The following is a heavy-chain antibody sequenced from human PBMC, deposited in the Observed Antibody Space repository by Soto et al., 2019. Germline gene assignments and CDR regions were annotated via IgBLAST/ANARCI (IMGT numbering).Heavy chain of an antibody. Sequence: PSETLSLTCGVFDDSTRSRYWWTWLRRPPGRGLEWIGEVNQSGTSNYKASLKSRVTISLDTSKNQLSLKLNSVTAADTAVYYCARHSNIAASQFDHWGHGTLVTVSS. V-gene: IGHV4-4*02. CDR1: DDSTRSRYW. CDR3: ARHSNIAASQFDH. CDR2: VNQSGTS. J-gene: IGHJ4*01. D-gene: IGHD6-6*01.